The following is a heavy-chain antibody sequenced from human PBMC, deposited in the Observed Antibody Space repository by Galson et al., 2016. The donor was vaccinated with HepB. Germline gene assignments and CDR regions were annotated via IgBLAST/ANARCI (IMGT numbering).Heavy chain of an antibody. CDR2: IIPMYGTS. D-gene: IGHD3-22*01. J-gene: IGHJ6*02. V-gene: IGHV1-69*13. Sequence: SVKVSCKASGATFSSYGINWVRQAPGQGLEWMGGIIPMYGTSNYAQKFQGRVTITADESTTTMYMELTSLTSEDTAVYFCASRTHFYDRSGYSDYYHYGMDVWGQGTAVTVSS. CDR1: GATFSSYG. CDR3: ASRTHFYDRSGYSDYYHYGMDV.